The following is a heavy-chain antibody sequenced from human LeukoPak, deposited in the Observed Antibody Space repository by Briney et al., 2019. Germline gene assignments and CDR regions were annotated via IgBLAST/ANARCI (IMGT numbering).Heavy chain of an antibody. V-gene: IGHV3-30-3*01. CDR1: GFTFSSYA. J-gene: IGHJ4*02. D-gene: IGHD3-22*01. CDR3: ARVRNSITMIVVALDY. Sequence: GGSLRLSCAASGFTFSSYAMHWVRQAPGKGLEWVAVISYDGSNKCYADSVKGRFTISRDNSKNTLYLQMNSLRAEDTAVYYCARVRNSITMIVVALDYWGQGTLVTVSS. CDR2: ISYDGSNK.